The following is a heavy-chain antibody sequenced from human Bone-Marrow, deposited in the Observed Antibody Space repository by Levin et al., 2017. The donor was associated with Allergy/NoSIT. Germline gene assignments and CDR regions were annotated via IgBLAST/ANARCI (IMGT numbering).Heavy chain of an antibody. CDR3: AKSMGGIVVVIGVGFDY. Sequence: GGSLRLSCAASGFTFSSYAMSWVRQAPGKGLEWVSAISGSGGSTYYADSVKGRFTISRDNSKNTLYLQMNSLRAEDTAVYYCAKSMGGIVVVIGVGFDYWGQGTLVTVSS. CDR1: GFTFSSYA. D-gene: IGHD3-22*01. CDR2: ISGSGGST. J-gene: IGHJ4*02. V-gene: IGHV3-23*01.